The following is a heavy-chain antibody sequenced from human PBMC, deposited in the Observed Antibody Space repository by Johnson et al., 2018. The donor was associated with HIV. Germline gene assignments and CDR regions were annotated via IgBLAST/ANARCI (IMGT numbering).Heavy chain of an antibody. J-gene: IGHJ3*02. Sequence: VQLVESGGGLVQPGGSLRLSCVASGFTFSDHYMDWVRQAPGKGLEWVGRTRNKANSYTTEYAASVKGRFTISRDDSKNSLYLHMNSLKTEDTAVYYCSRCYYDSGGYADAFDIWGQGTMVTVSS. D-gene: IGHD3-22*01. CDR1: GFTFSDHY. V-gene: IGHV3-72*01. CDR2: TRNKANSYTT. CDR3: SRCYYDSGGYADAFDI.